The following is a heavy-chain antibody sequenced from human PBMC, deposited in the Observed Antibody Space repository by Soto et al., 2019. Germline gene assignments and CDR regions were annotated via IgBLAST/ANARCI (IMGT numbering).Heavy chain of an antibody. J-gene: IGHJ4*02. CDR1: GGSISSYY. D-gene: IGHD4-17*01. CDR2: IYYRGST. CDR3: ARGPDYGDIDY. Sequence: SETLSLTCTVSGGSISSYYWSLLRQPPGKGLEWIGYIYYRGSTNYNPSLKSRVTISVDTSKNQFSLKLNSVTAADTAAYYCARGPDYGDIDYWGQGTLVTVSS. V-gene: IGHV4-59*01.